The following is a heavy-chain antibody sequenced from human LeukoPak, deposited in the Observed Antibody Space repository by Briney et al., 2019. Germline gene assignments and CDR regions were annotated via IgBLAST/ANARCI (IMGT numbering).Heavy chain of an antibody. CDR3: ARLLPPSDY. CDR1: GGSFSGYY. D-gene: IGHD3-22*01. J-gene: IGHJ4*02. V-gene: IGHV4-34*01. Sequence: PSETLSLTCAVYGGSFSGYYWSWIRQPPGKGLEWIGEINHSGSTNYNPPLKSRVTISVDTSKNQFSLKLSSVTAADTAVYYCARLLPPSDYWGQGTLVTVSS. CDR2: INHSGST.